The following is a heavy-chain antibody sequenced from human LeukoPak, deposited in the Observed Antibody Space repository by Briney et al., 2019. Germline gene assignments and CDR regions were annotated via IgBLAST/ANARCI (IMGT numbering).Heavy chain of an antibody. CDR1: GFTFSSYA. CDR3: ARKAVVVTFDY. CDR2: ISYDGSNK. D-gene: IGHD3-22*01. V-gene: IGHV3-30-3*01. Sequence: GGSLTLSCAASGFTFSSYAMPWVRQAPGKGLEWVAVISYDGSNKYYADSVKGRFTISRDNSKNTLYLQMNSLRAEDTGVYYCARKAVVVTFDYWGQGTLVTVSS. J-gene: IGHJ4*02.